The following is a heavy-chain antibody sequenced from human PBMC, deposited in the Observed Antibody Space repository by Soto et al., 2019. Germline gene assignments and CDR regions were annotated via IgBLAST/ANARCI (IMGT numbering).Heavy chain of an antibody. Sequence: QVQLVESGGGVVQPGRSLRLSCAASGFIFNNYGMHWVRQAPGKGLEWVAVISYDGSDKHYADSVKGRFTISRDNFKNTLYLKMNSLRAEDTAVYDCARPTMIRGVLGYWGQGTLVTISS. D-gene: IGHD3-10*01. CDR1: GFIFNNYG. CDR2: ISYDGSDK. J-gene: IGHJ4*02. V-gene: IGHV3-30*03. CDR3: ARPTMIRGVLGY.